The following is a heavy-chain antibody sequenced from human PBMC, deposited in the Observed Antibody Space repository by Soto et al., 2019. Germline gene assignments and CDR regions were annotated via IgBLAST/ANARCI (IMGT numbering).Heavy chain of an antibody. CDR1: GFTFISHA. CDR3: ARRPTIAAAGTYYFDF. CDR2: IGASTSTT. D-gene: IGHD6-13*01. Sequence: GGSLRLSCAVSGFTFISHARRWIRQAPGKGLEWVSAIGASTSTTYYADSVKGRVTISRDNSKNTLYLRMNSLTAEDTAVYYCARRPTIAAAGTYYFDFWGQGTLVTGSS. V-gene: IGHV3-23*01. J-gene: IGHJ4*02.